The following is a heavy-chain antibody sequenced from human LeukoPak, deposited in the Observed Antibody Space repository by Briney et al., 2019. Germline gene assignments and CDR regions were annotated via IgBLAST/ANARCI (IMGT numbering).Heavy chain of an antibody. D-gene: IGHD3-22*01. CDR2: MNPNSGNT. V-gene: IGHV1-8*01. J-gene: IGHJ4*02. CDR3: AINYYDSSGYPYCFDY. Sequence: ASVKVSCKASGYTFTSYDINWVRQATGQGLEWMGWMNPNSGNTGYAQKFQGRVTMTRNASISTAYMELSSLRSEDTAVYYCAINYYDSSGYPYCFDYWGQGTLVTVSS. CDR1: GYTFTSYD.